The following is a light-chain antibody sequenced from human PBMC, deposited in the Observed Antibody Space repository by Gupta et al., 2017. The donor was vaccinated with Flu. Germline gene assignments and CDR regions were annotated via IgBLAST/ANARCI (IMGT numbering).Light chain of an antibody. V-gene: IGLV2-14*01. Sequence: QSALTQPASVSGPPDRSIATSCTGTSSDVGGYDYVSWYHQHPGKAPELLIFEVNRRPSGVSDRFSGSKSGNTASLTISGLLAEDEAYYYCSSYRKSDTVVVFGGGTKLTVL. CDR1: SSDVGGYDY. J-gene: IGLJ2*01. CDR3: SSYRKSDTVVV. CDR2: EVN.